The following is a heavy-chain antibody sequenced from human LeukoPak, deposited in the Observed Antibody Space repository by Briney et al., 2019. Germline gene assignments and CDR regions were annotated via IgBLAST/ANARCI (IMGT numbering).Heavy chain of an antibody. J-gene: IGHJ4*02. CDR2: IKQDGSEK. Sequence: GGSLRLSCAASGFTFSSYWMSWVRQAPGKGLEWVANIKQDGSEKYYVDSVKGRFTISRDNAKNSLYLQMNSLRAEDTAVYYCARGGYYDILTGLAFLYYFDYWGQGTLVTVSS. CDR1: GFTFSSYW. V-gene: IGHV3-7*01. CDR3: ARGGYYDILTGLAFLYYFDY. D-gene: IGHD3-9*01.